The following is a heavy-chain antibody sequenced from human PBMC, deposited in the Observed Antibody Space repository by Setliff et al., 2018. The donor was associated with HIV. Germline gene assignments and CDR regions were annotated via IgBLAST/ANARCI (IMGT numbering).Heavy chain of an antibody. CDR3: ARDISPVFNYFDI. CDR2: IKQDGSEK. J-gene: IGHJ3*02. Sequence: PGGSLRLSCAASGFTLSNYWMSWVRQAPGKGLEWVANIKQDGSEKYYVDSVKGRFTISRDNAKNSLYLQMNSLRVEDTAVYFCARDISPVFNYFDIWGQGTLVTVSS. D-gene: IGHD4-4*01. CDR1: GFTLSNYW. V-gene: IGHV3-7*03.